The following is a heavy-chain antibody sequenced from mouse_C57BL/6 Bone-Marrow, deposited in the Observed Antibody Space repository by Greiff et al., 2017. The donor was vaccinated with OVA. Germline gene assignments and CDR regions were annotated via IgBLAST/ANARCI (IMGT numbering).Heavy chain of an antibody. Sequence: DVQLQESGGGLVKPGGSLKLSCAASGFTFSSYNMSWVSQTPEKRLEWVATISGGGGKTYYTDSVKGRFTISRDTDTNTLYLHMSSLRAEDTSLYYCARLAHYYSYSYAMDYCGQGTAVTVSS. CDR1: GFTFSSYN. D-gene: IGHD2-12*01. V-gene: IGHV5-9*04. J-gene: IGHJ4*01. CDR2: ISGGGGKT. CDR3: ARLAHYYSYSYAMDY.